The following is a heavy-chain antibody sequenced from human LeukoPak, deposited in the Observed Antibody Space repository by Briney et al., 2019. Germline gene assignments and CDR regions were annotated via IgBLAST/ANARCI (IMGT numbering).Heavy chain of an antibody. CDR1: GGSIGKYY. V-gene: IGHV4-59*08. CDR3: ARRLPYSGRRDV. CDR2: IYKSGST. Sequence: PSETLSLTCTVSGGSIGKYYWSWIRQPPGRGLEWLGNIYKSGSTNYNPSLKSRVNLSVDTSKDQVSLRLSSVTAADTAMYYCARRLPYSGRRDVWSQGTTVTVTS. J-gene: IGHJ6*02. D-gene: IGHD2-21*01.